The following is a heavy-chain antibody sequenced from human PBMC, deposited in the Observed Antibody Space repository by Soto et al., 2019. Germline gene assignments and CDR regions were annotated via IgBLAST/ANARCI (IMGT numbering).Heavy chain of an antibody. CDR2: ISYDGGLQ. D-gene: IGHD5-18*01. V-gene: IGHV3-30*03. Sequence: QAQLVESGGGVVQPGRSLRLSCAASGFTFSSYGMHWFRQAPGTGLEWVAVISYDGGLQHYADSVKGRFTISRDNSKNMVLLQINSLRAEDTAVYYCVSDRGYGHASVPYSWGQGTLVSVSS. CDR3: VSDRGYGHASVPYS. CDR1: GFTFSSYG. J-gene: IGHJ4*02.